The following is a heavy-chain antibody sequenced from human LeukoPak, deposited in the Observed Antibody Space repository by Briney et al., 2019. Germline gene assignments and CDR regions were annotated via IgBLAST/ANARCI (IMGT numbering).Heavy chain of an antibody. CDR2: IDSTGAYT. V-gene: IGHV3-23*01. J-gene: IGHJ4*02. CDR3: AKGSAAGRPYYFDY. D-gene: IGHD6-25*01. Sequence: QAGGFLRLSCAASGFIFSNYAMSWVRQAPGKGLEWVSAIDSTGAYTWYADSVKGRFTISKDSSKTILYLQMNSLRAEDAAVYFCAKGSAAGRPYYFDYWGQGTLVTVSS. CDR1: GFIFSNYA.